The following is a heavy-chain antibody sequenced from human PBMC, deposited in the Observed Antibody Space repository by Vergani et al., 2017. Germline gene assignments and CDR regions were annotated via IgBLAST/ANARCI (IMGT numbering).Heavy chain of an antibody. J-gene: IGHJ1*01. D-gene: IGHD3-10*01. V-gene: IGHV3-33*01. CDR1: GFTFSSYG. CDR2: IWYVGSNK. Sequence: QVQLVESGGGVVQPGRSLRLSCAASGFTFSSYGMHWVRQAPGKGLGGVAVIWYVGSNKYYADSVEGRFTISRDNSKNTLYLQMNRLRDEDTAVYHCAGVYGSGSYYQTLPEYFQRWGQGTLVTVSS. CDR3: AGVYGSGSYYQTLPEYFQR.